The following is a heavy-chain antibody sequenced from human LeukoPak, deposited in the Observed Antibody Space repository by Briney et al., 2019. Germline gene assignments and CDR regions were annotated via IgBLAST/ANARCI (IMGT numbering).Heavy chain of an antibody. CDR2: IEYSGST. J-gene: IGHJ4*02. V-gene: IGHV4-39*01. Sequence: SETLSLTCSVSGGSIGSRYHYWGWIRQPPGKGLEWIGSIEYSGSTYYNPPHKSRVIMSVDTSKKQFSLKVTSVTAADTAVYYCARLAALGVDYWGQGTLVTVSS. D-gene: IGHD6-25*01. CDR3: ARLAALGVDY. CDR1: GGSIGSRYHY.